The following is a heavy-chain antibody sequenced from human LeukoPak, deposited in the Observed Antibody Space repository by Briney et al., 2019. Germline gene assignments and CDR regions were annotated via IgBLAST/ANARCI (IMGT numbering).Heavy chain of an antibody. J-gene: IGHJ4*02. D-gene: IGHD2-2*01. CDR1: GFTFSSYA. Sequence: GGSLRLSCAASGFTFSSYAMSWVRQAPGKGLEWVSAISGSGGSTHYADSVKGRFSISRDNSKNTLYLQMNSLRAEDTAVYYCVKMDALVYCSSTSCAPNFDCWGQGTLVAVSS. V-gene: IGHV3-23*01. CDR3: VKMDALVYCSSTSCAPNFDC. CDR2: ISGSGGST.